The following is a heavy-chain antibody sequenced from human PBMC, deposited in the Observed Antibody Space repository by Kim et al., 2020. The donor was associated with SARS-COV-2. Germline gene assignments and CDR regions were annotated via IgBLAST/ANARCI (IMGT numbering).Heavy chain of an antibody. V-gene: IGHV3-9*01. Sequence: YADSVKGRFTISRDNAKNSLYLQMNSLRAEDTALYYCAKDIWPHGRGMDVWGQGTTVTVSS. J-gene: IGHJ6*02. CDR3: AKDIWPHGRGMDV. D-gene: IGHD3-16*01.